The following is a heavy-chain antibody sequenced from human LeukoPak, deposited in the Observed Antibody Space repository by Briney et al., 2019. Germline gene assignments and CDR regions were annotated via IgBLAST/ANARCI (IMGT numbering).Heavy chain of an antibody. CDR2: IRYDGSNK. V-gene: IGHV3-30*02. CDR3: AKGAQLMITFGGVYSDY. D-gene: IGHD3-16*01. J-gene: IGHJ4*02. Sequence: GGSLRLSCAASGFTFSSYGMHWVRQAPGKGLEWVAFIRYDGSNKYYADSVKGRFTISRDNSKNTLYLQMNSLRAEDTAVYYCAKGAQLMITFGGVYSDYWGQGTLVTVSS. CDR1: GFTFSSYG.